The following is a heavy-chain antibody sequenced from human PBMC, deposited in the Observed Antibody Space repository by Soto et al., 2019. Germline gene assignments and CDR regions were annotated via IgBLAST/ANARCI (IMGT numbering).Heavy chain of an antibody. CDR2: ISNSGGAT. CDR3: AKELSYNSGRPFDY. J-gene: IGHJ4*02. Sequence: EVQLLESGGGLVQPGGSLRLSCAASGFAFSSCAMTWVRQAPGKGLEWVSSISNSGGATFYADPVKGRFTVSRENSKNTLYLQMNSLRTEDTALYYCAKELSYNSGRPFDYWGQGTLVTVSS. CDR1: GFAFSSCA. D-gene: IGHD3-10*01. V-gene: IGHV3-23*01.